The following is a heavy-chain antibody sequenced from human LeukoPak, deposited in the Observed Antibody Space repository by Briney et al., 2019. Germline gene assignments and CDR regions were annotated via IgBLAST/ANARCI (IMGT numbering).Heavy chain of an antibody. CDR2: INHSGST. Sequence: PSETLSLTCAVYGGSFSGYYWSWIRQPPGKGLEWIGEINHSGSTNYNPSLKSRVTISVDTSKNQFSLKLSSVTAADTAVYYCASGSHSSGWSLDYWGQGTLVTVPS. CDR1: GGSFSGYY. J-gene: IGHJ4*02. V-gene: IGHV4-34*01. D-gene: IGHD6-19*01. CDR3: ASGSHSSGWSLDY.